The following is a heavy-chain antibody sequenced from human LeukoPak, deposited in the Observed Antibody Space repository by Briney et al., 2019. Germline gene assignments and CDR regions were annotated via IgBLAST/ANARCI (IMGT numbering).Heavy chain of an antibody. CDR1: GFTFSSYS. Sequence: GGSLRLSCAASGFTFSSYSMNWVRQAPGKGLEWVSSISSSSSYIYYADSVKGRFTISRDNAKNSLYLQMNSLRAEDTAVYYCARGSGGGYYAFDIWGQGTMVTVSS. CDR3: ARGSGGGYYAFDI. J-gene: IGHJ3*02. CDR2: ISSSSSYI. V-gene: IGHV3-21*01. D-gene: IGHD2-21*02.